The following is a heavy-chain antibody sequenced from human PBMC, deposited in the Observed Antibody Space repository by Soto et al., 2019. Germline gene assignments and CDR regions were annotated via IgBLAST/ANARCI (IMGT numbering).Heavy chain of an antibody. Sequence: QVQLQESGPGLVKPSGTLSLTCAVSGASISGSKWWTWVRQSPEKGLEWIGEISPSGNSNYNPSLKGRVTISVDKSKNQFSLQLTSLTAADTAIYYCANKGGTYYFYWGQGTLDSVSS. CDR3: ANKGGTYYFY. D-gene: IGHD1-26*01. V-gene: IGHV4-4*02. CDR1: GASISGSKW. CDR2: ISPSGNS. J-gene: IGHJ4*02.